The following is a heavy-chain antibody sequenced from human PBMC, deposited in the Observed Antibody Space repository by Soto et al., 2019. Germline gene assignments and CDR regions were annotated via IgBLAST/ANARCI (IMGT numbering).Heavy chain of an antibody. CDR1: GYTFTSHD. CDR3: ASHTLDTGMPSGD. J-gene: IGHJ4*02. CDR2: ISPYNGNT. D-gene: IGHD5-18*01. Sequence: ASVKVSCKASGYTFTSHDISWVRQAPGQGLEWMGWISPYNGNTNYAQKLQGRVTMTADTSTSTAYMELRSLRSDDTAVYYWASHTLDTGMPSGDWGQGTLVTVSS. V-gene: IGHV1-18*01.